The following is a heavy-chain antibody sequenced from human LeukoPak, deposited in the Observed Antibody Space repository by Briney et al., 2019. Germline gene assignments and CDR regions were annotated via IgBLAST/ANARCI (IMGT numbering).Heavy chain of an antibody. Sequence: SETLSLTRTLSGGSISSYYCSWIRQPAGKGLGLIGRIYTSGSTNYNPSLKSRVTMSVETSKHQFSLKLSPVTAADTAVYYCASERNYYDAFDIWGQGTMVTVSS. CDR1: GGSISSYY. V-gene: IGHV4-4*07. J-gene: IGHJ3*02. CDR3: ASERNYYDAFDI. D-gene: IGHD3-10*01. CDR2: IYTSGST.